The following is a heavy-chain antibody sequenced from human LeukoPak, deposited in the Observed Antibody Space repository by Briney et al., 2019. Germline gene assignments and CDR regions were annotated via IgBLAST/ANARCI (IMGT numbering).Heavy chain of an antibody. D-gene: IGHD3-10*01. V-gene: IGHV1-69*06. J-gene: IGHJ5*02. CDR2: IIPIFGTA. CDR3: ARVKVLLWFGQPVRGWFDP. CDR1: GGTFSSYA. Sequence: SVKVSCKASGGTFSSYAISWVRQAPGQGLEWMGGIIPIFGTANYAQKFQGRVTITADKSTSTAYMELRSLRSDDTAVYYCARVKVLLWFGQPVRGWFDPWGQGTLVTVSS.